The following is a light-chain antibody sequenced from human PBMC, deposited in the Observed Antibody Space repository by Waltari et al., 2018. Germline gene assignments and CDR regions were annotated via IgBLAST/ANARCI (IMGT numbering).Light chain of an antibody. CDR2: GAS. Sequence: EIVLTQSPGTLSLSPGERATLPCRASQSVSSSYLAWYQQKPGQAPRLLIYGASSRATGIPDRFSGSGSGTDFSLTISRLEPEDFATYYCQQSYTTPHTFGQGTKLEIK. J-gene: IGKJ2*01. V-gene: IGKV3-20*01. CDR1: QSVSSSY. CDR3: QQSYTTPHT.